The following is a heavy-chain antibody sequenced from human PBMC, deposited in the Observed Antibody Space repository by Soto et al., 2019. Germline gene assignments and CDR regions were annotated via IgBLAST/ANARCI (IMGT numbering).Heavy chain of an antibody. CDR3: ARVESDWLWAFDY. J-gene: IGHJ4*02. D-gene: IGHD2-21*01. Sequence: PSETLSLTCTVSGGSISSYYWSWIRQPPGKGLEWIGYIYYSGSTNYNPSLKSRVTISVDTSKNQFSLKLSSVTAADTAVYYCARVESDWLWAFDYWGQGTLVTVS. CDR2: IYYSGST. V-gene: IGHV4-59*01. CDR1: GGSISSYY.